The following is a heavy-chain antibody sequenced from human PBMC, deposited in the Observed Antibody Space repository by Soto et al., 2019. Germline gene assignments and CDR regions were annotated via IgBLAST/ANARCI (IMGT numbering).Heavy chain of an antibody. CDR3: ARDVEMATIPYYYYGMDV. CDR1: GFTFSSYA. J-gene: IGHJ6*02. V-gene: IGHV3-30-3*01. D-gene: IGHD5-12*01. Sequence: LRLSCAASGFTFSSYAMHWVRQAPGKGLEWVAVISYDGSNKYYADSVKGRFTISRDNSKNTLYLQMNSLRAEDTAVYYCARDVEMATIPYYYYGMDVWGQGTTVTV. CDR2: ISYDGSNK.